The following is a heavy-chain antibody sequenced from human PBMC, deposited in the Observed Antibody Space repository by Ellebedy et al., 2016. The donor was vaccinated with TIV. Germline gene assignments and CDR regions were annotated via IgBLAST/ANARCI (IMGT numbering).Heavy chain of an antibody. D-gene: IGHD6-13*01. CDR1: GFSFSTYG. CDR3: VKRAGATVAGRAFDI. CDR2: ISSSGDIT. V-gene: IGHV3-23*01. J-gene: IGHJ3*02. Sequence: GESLKISXTASGFSFSTYGMSWVRQAPGKGLEWVSAISSSGDITFYADSVKGRFAISRDNSKKTVHLQMNSLRAEETALYYCVKRAGATVAGRAFDIWGQGTMVTVSS.